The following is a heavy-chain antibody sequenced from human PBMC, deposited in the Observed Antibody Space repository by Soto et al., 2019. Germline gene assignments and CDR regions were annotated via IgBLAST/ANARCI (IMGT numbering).Heavy chain of an antibody. D-gene: IGHD3-10*01. J-gene: IGHJ4*02. CDR1: GYTFSIYY. V-gene: IGHV1-46*03. Sequence: ASVKVSCKASGYTFSIYYMNWVRQAPGQGLEWMGMINPSGGSASYTQKFQGRVTMTRDTSTNTIYMELTSLRSEDTAVYYCVRSHYYGSGAYTLDDNWGQ. CDR2: INPSGGSA. CDR3: VRSHYYGSGAYTLDDN.